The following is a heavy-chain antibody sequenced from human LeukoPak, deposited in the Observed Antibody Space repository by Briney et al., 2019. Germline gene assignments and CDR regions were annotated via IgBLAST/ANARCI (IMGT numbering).Heavy chain of an antibody. V-gene: IGHV3-48*01. CDR2: ISGTTISTI. Sequence: PGGSLRLSCAASGITFSSSTMTWVRQAPGKGLEWVSYISGTTISTIYYADSVKGRFTISRDNAKNSVYLQMNSLRAEDTAVYYCARVPPRGNDVTVGRYSYMDVWGKGTTVTVSS. J-gene: IGHJ6*03. CDR1: GITFSSST. D-gene: IGHD4-23*01. CDR3: ARVPPRGNDVTVGRYSYMDV.